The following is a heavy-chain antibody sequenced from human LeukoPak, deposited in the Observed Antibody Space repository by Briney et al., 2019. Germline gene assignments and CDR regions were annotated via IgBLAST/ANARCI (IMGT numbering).Heavy chain of an antibody. Sequence: ASVKVSCKASGYTFTSYDINWVRQATGQVLEWMGWMNPNSGNTGYAQKFQGRVTMTRNTSISTAYMELSSLRSEDAAVYYCARDGLVVPAAPTNYWGQGTLVTVSS. D-gene: IGHD2-2*01. CDR3: ARDGLVVPAAPTNY. CDR1: GYTFTSYD. V-gene: IGHV1-8*01. J-gene: IGHJ4*02. CDR2: MNPNSGNT.